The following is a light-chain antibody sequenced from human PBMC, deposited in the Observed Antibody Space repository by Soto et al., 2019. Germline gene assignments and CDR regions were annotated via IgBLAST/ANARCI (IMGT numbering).Light chain of an antibody. CDR2: SAS. CDR1: QSVSSN. CDR3: QQVNTYPVT. Sequence: EIVLTQSPGTLSLSPGERATLSFRASQSVSSNLAWYQQKPGQAPRLLIYSASTRATGIPARFSGSGSGTEFTLTISSLQPEDLATYYCQQVNTYPVTFGGGTKVDIK. J-gene: IGKJ4*01. V-gene: IGKV3-15*01.